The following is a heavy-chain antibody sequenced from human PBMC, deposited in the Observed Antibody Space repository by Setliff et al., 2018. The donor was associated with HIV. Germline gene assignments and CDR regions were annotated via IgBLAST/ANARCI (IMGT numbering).Heavy chain of an antibody. J-gene: IGHJ6*02. V-gene: IGHV3-48*01. CDR1: GFTFSTYS. CDR3: AREDQLLSGHYYYNGMDV. CDR2: ISSTSTTI. Sequence: GESLRLSCAASGFTFSTYSMNWVRQAPGKGLEWVSYISSTSTTIYYADSVKGRFTISRDNAKNSLYLQMNSLRAEDTAVYYCAREDQLLSGHYYYNGMDVWGQGTTVTVSS. D-gene: IGHD2-2*01.